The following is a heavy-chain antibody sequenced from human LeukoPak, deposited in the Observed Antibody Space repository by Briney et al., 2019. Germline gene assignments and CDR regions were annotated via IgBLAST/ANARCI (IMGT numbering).Heavy chain of an antibody. Sequence: GGSLRLSCATSGFTPSSFYMHWVRQRPGKGLVWVSRISDGTDTKYADSAKGRFTISRDNTKNTVYLQMNNLGAEDTAVYYCARGAWGYSVHFDNWGQGALVTVSS. D-gene: IGHD3-16*01. J-gene: IGHJ4*02. CDR3: ARGAWGYSVHFDN. CDR1: GFTPSSFY. V-gene: IGHV3-74*03. CDR2: ISDGTDT.